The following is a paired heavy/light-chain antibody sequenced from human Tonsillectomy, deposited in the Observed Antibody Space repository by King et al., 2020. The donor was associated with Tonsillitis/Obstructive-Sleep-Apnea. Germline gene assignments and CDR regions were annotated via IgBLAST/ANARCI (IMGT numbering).Light chain of an antibody. Sequence: DIQMTQSPSSLSASVGDRVTITCRASQSISSYLNWYQQKPGKAPKLLIYAASSLQSGVPSRFSGSGSGTDFTLTISSLQPEDFATYYCQQSYSTLSWTFGQGTKVEIK. CDR1: QSISSY. CDR2: AAS. V-gene: IGKV1-39*01. CDR3: QQSYSTLSWT. J-gene: IGKJ1*01.
Heavy chain of an antibody. Sequence: EVQLVQSGAEVKKPGESLKISCKGSGYSFTSYWIGWVRQMPGKGLEWMGIIYPGDSDTRYSPSFQGQVTISADKSISTAYLQWSSLKASDTAMYYCARPAVVVPAARHSNYIIWDYWGQGTLVTVSS. CDR2: IYPGDSDT. CDR1: GYSFTSYW. V-gene: IGHV5-51*03. J-gene: IGHJ4*02. CDR3: ARPAVVVPAARHSNYIIWDY. D-gene: IGHD2-2*01.